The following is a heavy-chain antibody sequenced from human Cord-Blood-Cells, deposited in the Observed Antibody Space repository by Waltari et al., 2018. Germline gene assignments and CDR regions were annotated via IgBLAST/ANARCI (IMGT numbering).Heavy chain of an antibody. CDR2: INPSGGST. CDR1: GYTFTSYY. J-gene: IGHJ6*02. D-gene: IGHD3-10*01. CDR3: ARVLLTRGNTYYYGMDV. V-gene: IGHV1-46*01. Sequence: QVQLVQSGAEVKKPGASVKVPCKASGYTFTSYYMHWVRQAPGQGLEWMGIINPSGGSTSYAQKFQGRVTMTRDTSTSTVYMEPSSLRSEDTAVYYCARVLLTRGNTYYYGMDVWGQGTTVTVSS.